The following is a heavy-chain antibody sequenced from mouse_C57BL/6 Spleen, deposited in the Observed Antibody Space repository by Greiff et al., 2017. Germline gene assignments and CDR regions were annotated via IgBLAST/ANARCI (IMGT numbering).Heavy chain of an antibody. CDR1: GFSFTSYG. J-gene: IGHJ2*01. Sequence: VKLVESGPGLVQPSQCLSITCTVSGFSFTSYGVHWVRQSPGKGLEWLGVIWSGGSTDYNAAYMSSLSNTKDNAKSQAFFKMNSLQADDTAIYYCAKSNWYYFDYWGQGTTLTVSS. D-gene: IGHD4-1*01. V-gene: IGHV2-5*01. CDR3: AKSNWYYFDY. CDR2: IWSGGST.